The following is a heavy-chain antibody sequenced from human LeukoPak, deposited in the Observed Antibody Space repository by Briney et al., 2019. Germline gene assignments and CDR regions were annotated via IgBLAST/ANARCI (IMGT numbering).Heavy chain of an antibody. Sequence: PSETLSLTCTVSGGSISSYYWNWIRQPAGKGLEWIGRLYASGNTNYNPSLKSRVTMSADTSKNQFSLNLTSVTAADTAVYYCARVRGVGCSGGSCYYYWGQGTLVTVSS. V-gene: IGHV4-4*07. CDR1: GGSISSYY. CDR3: ARVRGVGCSGGSCYYY. D-gene: IGHD2-15*01. J-gene: IGHJ4*02. CDR2: LYASGNT.